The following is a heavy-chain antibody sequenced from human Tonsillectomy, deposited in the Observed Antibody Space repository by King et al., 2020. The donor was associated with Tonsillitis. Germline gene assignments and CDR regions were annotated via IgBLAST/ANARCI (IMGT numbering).Heavy chain of an antibody. D-gene: IGHD6-19*01. CDR2: ISYDGSNK. Sequence: VLLVESGGGVVQPGRSLKLSCAASGFTFSNYAMHWVRQAPGKGLEWVTVISYDGSNKYYADSVKGRFTISRDNSKNTLSLQMNSLRAEDTSVYYCARAYSSGWYGPEYWGQGTLVTVSS. CDR3: ARAYSSGWYGPEY. V-gene: IGHV3-33*01. J-gene: IGHJ4*02. CDR1: GFTFSNYA.